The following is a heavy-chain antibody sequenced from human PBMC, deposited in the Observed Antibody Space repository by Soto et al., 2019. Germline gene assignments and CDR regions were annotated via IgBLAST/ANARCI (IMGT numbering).Heavy chain of an antibody. CDR3: AREAGYSSSWTPYYYYYYGMDV. CDR1: GFTFSSYA. CDR2: ISYDGSNK. V-gene: IGHV3-30-3*01. D-gene: IGHD6-13*01. Sequence: QVQLVESGGGVVQPGRSLRLSCAASGFTFSSYAMHWVRQAPGKGLEWVAVISYDGSNKYYADSVKARFTISRDNSKNTLYLQMNSLRAEDTAVYYCAREAGYSSSWTPYYYYYYGMDVWGQGTTVTVSS. J-gene: IGHJ6*02.